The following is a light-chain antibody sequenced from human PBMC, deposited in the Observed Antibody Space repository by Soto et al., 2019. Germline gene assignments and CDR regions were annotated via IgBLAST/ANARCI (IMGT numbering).Light chain of an antibody. CDR3: QQYNYWPS. CDR1: QSVSSN. V-gene: IGKV3-15*01. J-gene: IGKJ2*01. Sequence: ELVMTQSPATLSVSPGEGATLSCRASQSVSSNLAWYQQKPGQAPRLLINGASTRATGIPDRFSGSGSGTEFTLTISSLHAADFAVYYCQQYNYWPSFGQGTNVEIK. CDR2: GAS.